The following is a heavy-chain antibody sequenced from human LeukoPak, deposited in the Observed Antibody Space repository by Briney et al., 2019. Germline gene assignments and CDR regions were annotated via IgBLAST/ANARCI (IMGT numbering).Heavy chain of an antibody. Sequence: SETLSLTCTVSVGSISSGSYYWSWIRQPAGKGLEWIGRIYTSGSTNYNPSLKSRVTISVDTSKNQFSLKLSSVTAAETAVYYCARVNYYGSGIEYWGQGTLVTVSS. CDR2: IYTSGST. V-gene: IGHV4-61*02. CDR3: ARVNYYGSGIEY. J-gene: IGHJ4*02. CDR1: VGSISSGSYY. D-gene: IGHD3-10*01.